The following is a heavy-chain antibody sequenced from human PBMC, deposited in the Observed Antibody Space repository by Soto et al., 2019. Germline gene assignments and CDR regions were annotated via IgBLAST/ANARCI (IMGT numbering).Heavy chain of an antibody. CDR2: ISWNSGSV. Sequence: EVQLVESGGGLVQPGMSLRLSCAASGFTFDDYAMHWVRQVPGKGLEWVSGISWNSGSVDYADSVKGRFTISRDNAKRTLYLQLNSLTPGDTGVYYCAKDFDFWSGVDYWGQGTLVTVS. CDR1: GFTFDDYA. V-gene: IGHV3-9*01. D-gene: IGHD3-3*01. J-gene: IGHJ4*02. CDR3: AKDFDFWSGVDY.